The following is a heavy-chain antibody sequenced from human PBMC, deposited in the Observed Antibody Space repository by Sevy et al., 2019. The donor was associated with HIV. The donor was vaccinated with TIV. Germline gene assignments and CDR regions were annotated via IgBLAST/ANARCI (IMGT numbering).Heavy chain of an antibody. CDR3: AREGSNDYTSSWYADS. V-gene: IGHV3-48*03. J-gene: IGHJ4*02. D-gene: IGHD6-13*01. Sequence: GESLKISCAGSGFTFSSFDRNWVRQAPGKGLEWVSHISVGGGTTYYADSVRGRFTISRDNAKNSLYLQMNSLRPEDTALYYCAREGSNDYTSSWYADSWGQGTLVTVSS. CDR1: GFTFSSFD. CDR2: ISVGGGTT.